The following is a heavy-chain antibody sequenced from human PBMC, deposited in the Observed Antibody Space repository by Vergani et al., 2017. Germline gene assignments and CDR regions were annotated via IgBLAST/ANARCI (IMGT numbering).Heavy chain of an antibody. J-gene: IGHJ4*02. CDR1: GFIFRSYG. D-gene: IGHD1-1*01. Sequence: VQLLESGGGVVQPGGSLRLSCAASGFIFRSYGMHWVRQAPGKGLEWVAFIRFDGSGKYYADSVKGRFTISRDNSKNTQNLQMNSLRAEDTGVYYCAKESGTIFADFDYWGQGTLVTVSS. V-gene: IGHV3-30*02. CDR2: IRFDGSGK. CDR3: AKESGTIFADFDY.